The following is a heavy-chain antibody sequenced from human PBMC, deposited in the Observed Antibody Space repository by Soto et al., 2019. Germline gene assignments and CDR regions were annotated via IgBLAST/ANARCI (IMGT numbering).Heavy chain of an antibody. V-gene: IGHV4-4*02. D-gene: IGHD6-19*01. CDR2: IYHSGST. CDR3: AREGAVEGNAYYFDY. CDR1: SGSISSSNW. J-gene: IGHJ4*02. Sequence: QVQLQESGPGLVKPSGTLSLTCAVSSGSISSSNWWSWVRQPPGKGLEWIGEIYHSGSTNYNPSLKSRVTISVDKSKNQFSLKLSSVTAADTAVYYCAREGAVEGNAYYFDYWGQGTLVTVSS.